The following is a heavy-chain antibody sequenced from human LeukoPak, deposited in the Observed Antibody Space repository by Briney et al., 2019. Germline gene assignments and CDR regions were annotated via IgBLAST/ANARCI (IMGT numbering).Heavy chain of an antibody. V-gene: IGHV4-39*07. CDR2: IYYSGSP. CDR3: ARGPNKQLAYYYGSGSRPTRYYYYMDV. CDR1: GGSISSSSYY. Sequence: SETLSLTCTVSGGSISSSSYYWGWIRQPPGKGLEWIGSIYYSGSPNYNPSLKSRVTISVDTSKNQFSLKLSSVTAADTAVYYCARGPNKQLAYYYGSGSRPTRYYYYMDVWGKGTTVTVSS. D-gene: IGHD3-10*01. J-gene: IGHJ6*03.